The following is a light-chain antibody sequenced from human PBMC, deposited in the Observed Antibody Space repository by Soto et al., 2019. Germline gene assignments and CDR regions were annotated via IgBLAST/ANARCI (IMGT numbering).Light chain of an antibody. J-gene: IGKJ4*01. CDR3: QQFGNLIT. CDR1: QRISNNY. Sequence: EIVLTQSPATLSLSPGERATLSCGASQRISNNYLAWYQQKPGLAPRLLIYDASNRAAGIPDRFSGSGSGTDFTLTISRLEPEDFAVYYCQQFGNLITFGGGTKV. V-gene: IGKV3D-20*01. CDR2: DAS.